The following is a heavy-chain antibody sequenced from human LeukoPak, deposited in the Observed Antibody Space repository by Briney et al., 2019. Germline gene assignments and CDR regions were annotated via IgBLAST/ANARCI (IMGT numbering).Heavy chain of an antibody. V-gene: IGHV3-64*01. Sequence: GSLRLSCAASGFTFSSYSTVWVRQAPGKGLEYVSGITSNGGTTYYGNSVKGRFTISRDNSKDTLYLQMGSLRTEDMAVYYCARGIRWASDYWGQGTPVTVAS. CDR2: ITSNGGTT. D-gene: IGHD4-23*01. CDR1: GFTFSSYS. J-gene: IGHJ4*02. CDR3: ARGIRWASDY.